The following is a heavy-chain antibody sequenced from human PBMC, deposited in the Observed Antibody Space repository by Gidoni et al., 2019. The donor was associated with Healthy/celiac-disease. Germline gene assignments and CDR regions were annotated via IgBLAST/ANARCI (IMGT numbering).Heavy chain of an antibody. Sequence: QVQLVQSGAEVKKPGASVKVSCQASGSTFTGYYMHWVRQAPGQGLEWMGWINPNSGGTNDAQKFQGWVTMTRDTSISTAYMELSRLRSDDTAVYYCARDRSGPSSWDFDYWGQGTLVTVSS. J-gene: IGHJ4*02. V-gene: IGHV1-2*04. CDR2: INPNSGGT. CDR1: GSTFTGYY. D-gene: IGHD5-12*01. CDR3: ARDRSGPSSWDFDY.